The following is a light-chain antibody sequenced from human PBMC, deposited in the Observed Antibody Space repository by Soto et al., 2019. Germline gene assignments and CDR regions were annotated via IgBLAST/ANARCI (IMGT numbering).Light chain of an antibody. CDR1: QSVSSSY. Sequence: EIVLTQSPDTLSLSPGERATLSCGASQSVSSSYLAWYQQKPGLAPRLLIYDASTRATGIPDRFSGSGSGTDFTLIISRLEPEDFAVYYCQQRSNWPPITFGQGTRLEIK. J-gene: IGKJ5*01. CDR3: QQRSNWPPIT. V-gene: IGKV3D-20*02. CDR2: DAS.